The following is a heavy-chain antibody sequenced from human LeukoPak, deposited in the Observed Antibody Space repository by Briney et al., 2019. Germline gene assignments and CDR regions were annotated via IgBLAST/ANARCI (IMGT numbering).Heavy chain of an antibody. Sequence: ASVKVSCKASGYTFTGYYMHWVRQAPGQGLEWMGRINPNSGGTNYAQKFQGRVTMTRDTSISTAYMELSRLRSDDTAVYYCARNRYYDFWSGYSDWGQGTLVTVSS. J-gene: IGHJ4*02. V-gene: IGHV1-2*06. CDR3: ARNRYYDFWSGYSD. D-gene: IGHD3-3*01. CDR2: INPNSGGT. CDR1: GYTFTGYY.